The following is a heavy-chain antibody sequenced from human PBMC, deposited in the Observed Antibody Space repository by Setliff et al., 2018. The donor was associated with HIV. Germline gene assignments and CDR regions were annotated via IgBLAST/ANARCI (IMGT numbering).Heavy chain of an antibody. CDR2: IWYDGSNT. Sequence: PGGSLRLSCVASGFTFSNYGMHWVRQAPGKGLEWVALIWYDGSNTYYGDSVKGRFTISRDNSENTVYLQMDSLTAEDTAVYYRAKEAYSNTWNYYYYHIDVWGTGTTVTVSS. V-gene: IGHV3-30*02. CDR1: GFTFSNYG. J-gene: IGHJ6*03. CDR3: AKEAYSNTWNYYYYHIDV. D-gene: IGHD6-13*01.